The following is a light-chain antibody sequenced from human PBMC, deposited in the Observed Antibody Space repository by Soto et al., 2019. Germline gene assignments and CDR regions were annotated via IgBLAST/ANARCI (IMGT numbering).Light chain of an antibody. CDR1: SSDVGAYNY. CDR2: EVS. J-gene: IGLJ2*01. V-gene: IGLV2-14*01. CDR3: SSYTSSNPLV. Sequence: QSALTQPASVSGSPGQSITISCTGTSSDVGAYNYVSWYQQHPGKAPKLMIFEVSDRPSGVSNRFSASKSGKTASLTISGLQAEDESDYYFSSYTSSNPLVFGGGTKVTVL.